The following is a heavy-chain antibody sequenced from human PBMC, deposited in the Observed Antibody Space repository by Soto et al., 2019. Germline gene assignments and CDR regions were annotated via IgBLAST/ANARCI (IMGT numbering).Heavy chain of an antibody. V-gene: IGHV3-23*01. CDR1: GFTFGTTD. J-gene: IGHJ5*02. CDR3: VKNSGWFNT. D-gene: IGHD3-10*01. Sequence: LRLSCSASGFTFGTTDMSWVRQAPGEGLEWVSTIDGSGGITYYADSVKGRFTISRDNSRNTVYLQMNSLRGDDTALYYCVKNSGWFNTWGQGALVTVSS. CDR2: IDGSGGIT.